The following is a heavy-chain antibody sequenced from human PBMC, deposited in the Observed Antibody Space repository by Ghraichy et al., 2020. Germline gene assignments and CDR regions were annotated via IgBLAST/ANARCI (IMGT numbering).Heavy chain of an antibody. J-gene: IGHJ6*02. V-gene: IGHV7-4-1*02. CDR3: ARGLVVNFYYHYGMDV. Sequence: ASVKVSGKASGYSFTSSVINWVRQAPGQGPEWMGWINTHTGDPTYAPGFRGRFVFSLDTSVSTAYLQISSLKAEDSAVYYCARGLVVNFYYHYGMDVWGQGTTITVSS. D-gene: IGHD1-20*01. CDR2: INTHTGDP. CDR1: GYSFTSSV.